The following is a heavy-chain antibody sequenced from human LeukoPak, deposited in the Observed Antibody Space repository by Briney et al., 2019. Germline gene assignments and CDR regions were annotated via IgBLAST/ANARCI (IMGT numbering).Heavy chain of an antibody. CDR3: ARVSGSTRTRIFDY. J-gene: IGHJ4*02. CDR1: GFTFSSYS. D-gene: IGHD1-26*01. Sequence: GGSLRLSCAASGFTFSSYSMNWFRQAPGKGLEWVSSISSSSSYIYYADSVKGRFTISRDNAKNSLYLQMNSLRAEDTAVYYCARVSGSTRTRIFDYWGQGTLVTVSS. CDR2: ISSSSSYI. V-gene: IGHV3-21*01.